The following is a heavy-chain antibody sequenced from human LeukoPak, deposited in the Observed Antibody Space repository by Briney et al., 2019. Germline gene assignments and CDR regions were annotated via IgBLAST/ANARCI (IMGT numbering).Heavy chain of an antibody. CDR2: IYYSGST. V-gene: IGHV4-59*01. D-gene: IGHD6-13*01. Sequence: PSETLSLTCTVSGGSISSYYWSWIRQPPGKGLEWIGYIYYSGSTNYNPSLKSRVTISVDTSKNQFSLKPSSVTAADTAVYYCARGGSSWYDRLVYWGQGTLVTVSS. CDR3: ARGGSSWYDRLVY. CDR1: GGSISSYY. J-gene: IGHJ4*02.